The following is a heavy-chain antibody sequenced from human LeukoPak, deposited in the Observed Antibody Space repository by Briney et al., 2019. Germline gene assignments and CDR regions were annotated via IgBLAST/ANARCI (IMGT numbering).Heavy chain of an antibody. V-gene: IGHV3-21*06. Sequence: GGSLRLSCTASGFSFSTYAMTWVRQAPGKGLEWISSMSGGSRYIYYADSVRGRFTISRDNTKNSLYLLMNNLRAEDTAIYYCARDRPTGASRVFVVQWGQGTPVIVSS. CDR2: MSGGSRYI. J-gene: IGHJ4*02. CDR1: GFSFSTYA. D-gene: IGHD2-15*01. CDR3: ARDRPTGASRVFVVQ.